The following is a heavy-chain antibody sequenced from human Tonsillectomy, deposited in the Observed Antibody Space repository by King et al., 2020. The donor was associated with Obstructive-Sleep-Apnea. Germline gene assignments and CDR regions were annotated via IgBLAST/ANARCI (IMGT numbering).Heavy chain of an antibody. V-gene: IGHV1-18*04. Sequence: QLVQSGVEVKKPGASVKVSCKASGYTFTSYGINWVRQAPGQGLEWMGWISGYNGNTNYAQKLQARVTMTTDTSTSTAYMELRSLRSDDTAVYYCARGWENGHYYYGMDVWGQGTTVTVSS. J-gene: IGHJ6*02. CDR1: GYTFTSYG. CDR2: ISGYNGNT. CDR3: ARGWENGHYYYGMDV. D-gene: IGHD1-26*01.